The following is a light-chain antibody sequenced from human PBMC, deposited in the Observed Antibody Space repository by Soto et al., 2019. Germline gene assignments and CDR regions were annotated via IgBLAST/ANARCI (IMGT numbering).Light chain of an antibody. CDR3: QQYTSSQLT. CDR2: GAS. Sequence: EIVLTQSPDTLSLSPGERATLSCRASQSVSSSYLAWYQQKPGQAPRLLIYGASSRATGIPDRFSGSESGTDFTLTISRLEPEDCAVYYCQQYTSSQLTFGGGTKVEIK. CDR1: QSVSSSY. J-gene: IGKJ4*01. V-gene: IGKV3-20*01.